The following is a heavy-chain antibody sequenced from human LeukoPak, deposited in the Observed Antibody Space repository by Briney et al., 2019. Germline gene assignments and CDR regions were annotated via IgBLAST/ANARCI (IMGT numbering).Heavy chain of an antibody. D-gene: IGHD5-18*01. Sequence: SSETLSLTCTVSGYSISSGYYWGWIRQPPGKGLEWIGSIYHSGSTYYNPSLKSRVTISVDTSKNQFSLKLSSVTAADTAVYYCARASETAMVTLWGQGTLVTVSS. CDR3: ARASETAMVTL. CDR2: IYHSGST. CDR1: GYSISSGYY. J-gene: IGHJ4*02. V-gene: IGHV4-38-2*02.